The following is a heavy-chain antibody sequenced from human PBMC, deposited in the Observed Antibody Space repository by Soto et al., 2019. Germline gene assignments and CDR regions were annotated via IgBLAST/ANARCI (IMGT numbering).Heavy chain of an antibody. CDR3: ARVSVVVIATPDAFDI. Sequence: SLRLSCAASGFTFSSYSMNWVRQAPGKGLEWVSSISSSSSNTYYADSVKGRFTISRDNSKNSLYLQMNSLRAEDTAVYYCARVSVVVIATPDAFDIWGQGTMVTVSS. D-gene: IGHD2-21*01. J-gene: IGHJ3*02. CDR1: GFTFSSYS. V-gene: IGHV3-21*04. CDR2: ISSSSSNT.